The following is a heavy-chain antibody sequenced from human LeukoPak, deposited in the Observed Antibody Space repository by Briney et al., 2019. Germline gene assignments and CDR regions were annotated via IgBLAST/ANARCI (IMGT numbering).Heavy chain of an antibody. Sequence: GGSLMLSCAASGFTFSTYAMHWVRQAPGKGLEWLAVITYDSSNKYYADPVKGRFTISRDNSKNTLYLQMNSLRADDTAVYYCANESGGMVFTRAFDYWGQGTLVTVSS. V-gene: IGHV3-30*04. CDR1: GFTFSTYA. CDR3: ANESGGMVFTRAFDY. D-gene: IGHD2-15*01. CDR2: ITYDSSNK. J-gene: IGHJ4*02.